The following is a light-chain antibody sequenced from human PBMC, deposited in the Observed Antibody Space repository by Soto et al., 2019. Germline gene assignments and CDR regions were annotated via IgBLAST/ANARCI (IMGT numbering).Light chain of an antibody. CDR2: AVT. J-gene: IGLJ1*01. Sequence: QSALTQPPSASGSPRQSVTISCTGSSSDVGAYDYVSWYQQHPGKAPKLMIYAVTERPSGVPDRFSGSKSGNTASLTVSGLQAEDEADYYCSSYAGRNNLVFGTGTKLTVL. CDR1: SSDVGAYDY. CDR3: SSYAGRNNLV. V-gene: IGLV2-8*01.